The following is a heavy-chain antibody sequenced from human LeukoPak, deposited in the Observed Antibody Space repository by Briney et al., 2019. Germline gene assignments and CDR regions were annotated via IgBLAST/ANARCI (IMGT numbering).Heavy chain of an antibody. Sequence: GGSLRLSCAASGFTFSSYAMSWVRQAPGKGLEWVSAISGSGGSTYYADSVKGRFTISRDNSKNTLYLQMNSLRAEDTAVYYCAKRPTGDQPVPDAFDIWGQGTMVTVSS. J-gene: IGHJ3*02. CDR3: AKRPTGDQPVPDAFDI. V-gene: IGHV3-23*01. CDR1: GFTFSSYA. D-gene: IGHD7-27*01. CDR2: ISGSGGST.